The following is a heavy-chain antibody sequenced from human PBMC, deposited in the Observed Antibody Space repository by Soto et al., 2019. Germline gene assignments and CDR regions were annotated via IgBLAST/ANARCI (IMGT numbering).Heavy chain of an antibody. CDR2: ISSSGSAI. J-gene: IGHJ4*02. Sequence: GSLRLSCVASGFGFSSYEVTWIRQAPGKGLEWISYISSSGSAIYYADSVKGRFTISRDNAQHAVYLQMNSLRIDDTALYYCASGIDYWGQGTLVTVSS. CDR1: GFGFSSYE. V-gene: IGHV3-48*03. CDR3: ASGIDY.